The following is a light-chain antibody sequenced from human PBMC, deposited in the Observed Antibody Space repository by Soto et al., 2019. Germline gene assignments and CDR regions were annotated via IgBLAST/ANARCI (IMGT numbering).Light chain of an antibody. CDR2: NSS. Sequence: EIVLTQSPGTLSLSPGESGTLSCRASQSVSSSYLAWYQQKPGQAPRLLIYNSSKRATGIPDRFSGSGSGTDFTLTTSRLDREDFGVYFCQLHGTSPPRFTFGPGTKV. CDR1: QSVSSSY. J-gene: IGKJ3*01. V-gene: IGKV3-20*01. CDR3: QLHGTSPPRFT.